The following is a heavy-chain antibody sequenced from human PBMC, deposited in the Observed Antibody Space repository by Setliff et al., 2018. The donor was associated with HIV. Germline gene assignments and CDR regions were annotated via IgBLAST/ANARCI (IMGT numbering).Heavy chain of an antibody. V-gene: IGHV1-69*13. Sequence: SVKVSCKASGGGVSNHVISWVRQAPGRGLEWMGGIIPIFGTADYAQKFKGRVTITADESTRAAYLELSSLISEDTAVYYCAIDVIGGWLRPMPDFWGPGTLVTVSS. CDR1: GGGVSNHV. D-gene: IGHD5-12*01. CDR3: AIDVIGGWLRPMPDF. CDR2: IIPIFGTA. J-gene: IGHJ4*02.